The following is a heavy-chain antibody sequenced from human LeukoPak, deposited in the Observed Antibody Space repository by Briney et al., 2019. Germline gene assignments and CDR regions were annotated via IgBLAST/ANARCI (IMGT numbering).Heavy chain of an antibody. CDR3: ARVSLLWFGESQRWFDP. CDR1: GYSISSGYY. J-gene: IGHJ5*02. V-gene: IGHV4-38-2*01. D-gene: IGHD3-10*01. CDR2: IYHSGST. Sequence: SETLSLTCAVSGYSISSGYYWGWIRQPPGKGLEWIGSIYHSGSTYYNPSLKSRVTISVDTSKNQSSLKLSSVTAADTAVYYCARVSLLWFGESQRWFDPWGQRTLVTVSS.